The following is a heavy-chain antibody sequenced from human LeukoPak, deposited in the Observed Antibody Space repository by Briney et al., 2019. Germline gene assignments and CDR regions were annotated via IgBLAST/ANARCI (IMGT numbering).Heavy chain of an antibody. Sequence: GGSLRLSCAASGFTFSSYERNGVRQAPGKGREWVSYISSSGRTIYYADSVKGRFTISRDNAKNSLYLQMNSLRAEDTAVYYCARDSDRYGSGSYYNVVYFQHWGQGTLVTVSS. V-gene: IGHV3-48*03. D-gene: IGHD3-10*01. J-gene: IGHJ1*01. CDR1: GFTFSSYE. CDR2: ISSSGRTI. CDR3: ARDSDRYGSGSYYNVVYFQH.